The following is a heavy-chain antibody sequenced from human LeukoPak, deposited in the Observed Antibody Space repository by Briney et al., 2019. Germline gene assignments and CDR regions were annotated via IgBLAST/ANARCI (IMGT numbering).Heavy chain of an antibody. CDR2: IKQDGSEE. CDR1: GFTFSSSW. V-gene: IGHV3-7*02. CDR3: TRPAVAGGAFDI. D-gene: IGHD6-19*01. Sequence: PGGSLRLSCAASGFTFSSSWMAWVRQAPGKGLEWVANIKQDGSEEFYVDSVRGRFTISRDNPKNSLYLQMNSLSAADTAVYYCTRPAVAGGAFDIWGQGTMVTVSS. J-gene: IGHJ3*02.